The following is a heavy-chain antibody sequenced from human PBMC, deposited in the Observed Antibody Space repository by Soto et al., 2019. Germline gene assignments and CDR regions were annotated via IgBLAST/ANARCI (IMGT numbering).Heavy chain of an antibody. D-gene: IGHD3-9*01. CDR1: VDSRSSGGHY. V-gene: IGHV4-31*03. CDR3: ARVDHRGYFAILTDY. J-gene: IGHJ4*02. Sequence: SQTLSRTCIVSVDSRSSGGHYWIWIRHHPGKGLEWIGHIYDSVNTYYSPSLRSRVTISADMSKNQFSLNLRSVTAADTAVYYCARVDHRGYFAILTDYWGQGTLVTVSS. CDR2: IYDSVNT.